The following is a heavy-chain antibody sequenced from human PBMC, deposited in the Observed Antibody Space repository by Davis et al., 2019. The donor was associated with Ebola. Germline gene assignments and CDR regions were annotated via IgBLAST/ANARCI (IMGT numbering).Heavy chain of an antibody. V-gene: IGHV1-3*01. J-gene: IGHJ4*02. CDR1: GYTFTSYA. D-gene: IGHD6-19*01. Sequence: ASVKVSCKASGYTFTSYAMHWVRQAPGQRLEWMGWINAGNGNTKYSQKFQGRVTITRDTSASTAYMELSSLRSEDTAVYYCARVGSGWYYYDYWGQGTLVTVSS. CDR2: INAGNGNT. CDR3: ARVGSGWYYYDY.